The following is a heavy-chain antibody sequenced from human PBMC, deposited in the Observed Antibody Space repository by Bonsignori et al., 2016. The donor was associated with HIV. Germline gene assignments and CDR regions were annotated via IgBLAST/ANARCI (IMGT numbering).Heavy chain of an antibody. J-gene: IGHJ4*02. CDR2: IWYDGSNK. CDR3: AKPSQDYDSSGYPEHFDY. D-gene: IGHD3-22*01. V-gene: IGHV3-33*06. Sequence: GGSLRLSCAASGFTFSSYGMHWVRQAPGKGLEWVAVIWYDGSNKYCADSVKGRFTISRDNSKNTLYLQMNSLRAEDTAVYYCAKPSQDYDSSGYPEHFDYWGQGTLVTVSS. CDR1: GFTFSSYG.